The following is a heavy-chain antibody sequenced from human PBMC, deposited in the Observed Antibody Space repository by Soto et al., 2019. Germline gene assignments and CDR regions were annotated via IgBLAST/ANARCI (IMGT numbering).Heavy chain of an antibody. D-gene: IGHD3-22*01. CDR2: VFYSGGT. Sequence: PSETRSLTRTVSGDSITDSTYYCAWIRQPPGKGLEWIGSVFYSGGTHYNPSRKSRVTISVDTSKNQFSLKVRSVTAADTAVYYCARHSTGYYYSYFDYSGPGTLVTVSS. CDR3: ARHSTGYYYSYFDY. V-gene: IGHV4-39*01. CDR1: GDSITDSTYY. J-gene: IGHJ4*02.